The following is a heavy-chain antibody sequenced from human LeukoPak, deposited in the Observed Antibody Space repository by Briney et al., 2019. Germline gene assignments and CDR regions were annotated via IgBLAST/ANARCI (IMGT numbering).Heavy chain of an antibody. D-gene: IGHD6-13*01. V-gene: IGHV3-23*01. J-gene: IGHJ3*02. Sequence: GGSLRLSCAASGFSFSSFAMTWVRQAPGKGLEWVSTIRSNGATAYNADSVKGRFTISRDNSKNTLYLQMSSLRAEDTALYYCAREAAADAFDIWGQGTMVTVSS. CDR1: GFSFSSFA. CDR2: IRSNGATA. CDR3: AREAAADAFDI.